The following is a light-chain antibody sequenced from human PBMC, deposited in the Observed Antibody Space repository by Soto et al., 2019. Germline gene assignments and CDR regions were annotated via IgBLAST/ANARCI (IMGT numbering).Light chain of an antibody. J-gene: IGKJ4*01. CDR1: QTVSGN. CDR3: HPYKKLPLT. CDR2: GTS. V-gene: IGKV3-15*01. Sequence: EIVMTQSTATLSVSPGERATLSCRASQTVSGNLAWYQQKPGQAPRLLIYGTSTRATVISARFSGSGSGTEVALTIISRQSEDVAVYHCHPYKKLPLTFGGGTKVEI.